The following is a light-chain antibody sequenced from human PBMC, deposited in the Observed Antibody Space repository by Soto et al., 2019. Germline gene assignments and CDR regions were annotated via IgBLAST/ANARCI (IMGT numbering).Light chain of an antibody. CDR3: SSYTSTSTIYV. Sequence: QSALTQPASVSGSPGQSITISCTGTSSDIGGYNYVSWYQQLPGKVPKLIIYDVSNRPSGVSDSFSGSKSGNAASLTISGLQAEDEADYSGSSYTSTSTIYVFGTGTKLTVL. CDR2: DVS. V-gene: IGLV2-14*03. J-gene: IGLJ1*01. CDR1: SSDIGGYNY.